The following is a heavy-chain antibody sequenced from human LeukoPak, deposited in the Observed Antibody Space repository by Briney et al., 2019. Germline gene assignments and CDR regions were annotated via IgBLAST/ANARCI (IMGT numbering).Heavy chain of an antibody. V-gene: IGHV1-46*01. CDR2: INPSGGST. CDR1: GGTFIGYA. J-gene: IGHJ4*02. Sequence: ASVKVSCKASGGTFIGYAISWVRQAPGQGLEWMGIINPSGGSTSYAQKFQGRVTMTRDTSTSTVYMELSSLRSEDTAVYYCARDSTYYYDSSGYYPGDYWGQGTLVTVSS. CDR3: ARDSTYYYDSSGYYPGDY. D-gene: IGHD3-22*01.